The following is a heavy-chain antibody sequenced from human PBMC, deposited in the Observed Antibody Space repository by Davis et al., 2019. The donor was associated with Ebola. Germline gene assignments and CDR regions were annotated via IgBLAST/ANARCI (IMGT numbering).Heavy chain of an antibody. CDR1: GYTFSNYF. CDR3: ARGTTMIVVVTLDY. Sequence: ASVKVSCKASGYTFSNYFMQWVRQAPGQGLEWMGIINPSVASTSYGQKFQGRITMTGDTSTGTVYMELSGLRAEDTAVYYCARGTTMIVVVTLDYWGQGTLVTVSS. V-gene: IGHV1-46*01. CDR2: INPSVAST. J-gene: IGHJ4*02. D-gene: IGHD3-22*01.